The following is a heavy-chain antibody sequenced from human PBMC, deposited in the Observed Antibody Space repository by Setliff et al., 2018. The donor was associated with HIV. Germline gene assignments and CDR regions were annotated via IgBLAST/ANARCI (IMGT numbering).Heavy chain of an antibody. V-gene: IGHV4-31*03. J-gene: IGHJ5*01. Sequence: PSETLSLTCTVTGGSISSGGFYWTWIRQHPGKGLEWIGYIYNTGSTYHSPSLESRVTISIDTSKNQFSLKLSSVTAADTAVYFCAKRAVQDGTVTSSNWFESWGQGTLVTVSS. CDR2: IYNTGST. CDR3: AKRAVQDGTVTSSNWFES. D-gene: IGHD1-7*01. CDR1: GGSISSGGFY.